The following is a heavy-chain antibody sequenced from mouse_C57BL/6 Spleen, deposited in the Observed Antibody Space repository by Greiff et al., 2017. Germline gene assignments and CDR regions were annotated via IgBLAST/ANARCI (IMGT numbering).Heavy chain of an antibody. J-gene: IGHJ1*03. V-gene: IGHV1-5*01. CDR1: GYTFTSYW. Sequence: VQLQQSGTVLARPGASVKMSCKTSGYTFTSYWMHWVKQRPGQGLEWIGAIYPGNSDTSYNQKFKGKAKLTAGTSASTAYMELSSLTNEDSAVYYCTRSPIITHFDVWGTGTTVTVSS. CDR3: TRSPIITHFDV. D-gene: IGHD2-4*01. CDR2: IYPGNSDT.